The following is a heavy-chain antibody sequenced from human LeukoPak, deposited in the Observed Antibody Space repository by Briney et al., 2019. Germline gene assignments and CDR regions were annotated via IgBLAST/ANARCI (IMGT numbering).Heavy chain of an antibody. CDR1: GFTFSSYE. CDR2: ISSSGSTI. V-gene: IGHV3-48*03. CDR3: ARGRITMVRGAPLWFDP. D-gene: IGHD3-10*01. J-gene: IGHJ5*02. Sequence: PGGSLRLSCAASGFTFSSYEMNWVRQAPGKGLEWVSYISSSGSTIYYADSVKGRFTISRDNAKNSLYLQMNSLRAEDTAVYYCARGRITMVRGAPLWFDPWGQGTLVTVSS.